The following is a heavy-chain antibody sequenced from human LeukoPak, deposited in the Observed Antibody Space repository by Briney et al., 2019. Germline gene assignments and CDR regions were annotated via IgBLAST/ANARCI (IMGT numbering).Heavy chain of an antibody. CDR1: GFTFSSYS. J-gene: IGHJ4*02. Sequence: GGSLRLSCAASGFTFSSYSMNWVRQAPGKGLEWVSSISSSSNYIYYGDSVKGRFTISRDNAKNSLYLQMNSLRAEDTAVYYCANYYDSSGLRYWGQGTLVTVSS. V-gene: IGHV3-21*01. CDR3: ANYYDSSGLRY. CDR2: ISSSSNYI. D-gene: IGHD3-22*01.